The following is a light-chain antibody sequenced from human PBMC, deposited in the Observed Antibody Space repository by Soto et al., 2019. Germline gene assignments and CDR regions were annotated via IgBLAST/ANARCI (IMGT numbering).Light chain of an antibody. V-gene: IGKV3-15*01. CDR1: QSVSSN. CDR3: QQYNNWPPWT. CDR2: GAS. J-gene: IGKJ1*01. Sequence: EIVMTQSPATLTVSPGERATLSCRASQSVSSNLAWYQQKLGQAPRLLIYGASTRATGIPARFSGSGSGTEFTLTISSLQSEDLAVYYCQQYNNWPPWTFGQGTTVEIK.